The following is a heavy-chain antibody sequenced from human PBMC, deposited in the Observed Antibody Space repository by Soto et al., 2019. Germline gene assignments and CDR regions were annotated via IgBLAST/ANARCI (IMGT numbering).Heavy chain of an antibody. Sequence: EVQLVESGGGLVQPGGSLRLSCAASGFTFSSYEMNWVRQAPGKGLEWVSYLSSSGSTIYYADSVKGRFTISRDNAKNSLYLQMNSLRAEDTAVYYCARGAQGVVPNPYNWFAPWGQGTLVTVSS. J-gene: IGHJ5*02. V-gene: IGHV3-48*03. CDR1: GFTFSSYE. CDR2: LSSSGSTI. CDR3: ARGAQGVVPNPYNWFAP. D-gene: IGHD3-3*01.